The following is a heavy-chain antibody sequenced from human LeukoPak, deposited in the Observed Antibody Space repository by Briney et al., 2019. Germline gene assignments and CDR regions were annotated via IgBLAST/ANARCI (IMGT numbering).Heavy chain of an antibody. J-gene: IGHJ4*02. D-gene: IGHD2-8*01. V-gene: IGHV1-18*01. Sequence: EASVQVSCKTSGYIFAHNGISWVRQAPGQGPEWMGWISAYNGDTNYAQNFQGRVTMTRDTSTSTVYMELRSLRSDDTAVYYCATDNGMRVLDYWGQGTLVTVSS. CDR2: ISAYNGDT. CDR3: ATDNGMRVLDY. CDR1: GYIFAHNG.